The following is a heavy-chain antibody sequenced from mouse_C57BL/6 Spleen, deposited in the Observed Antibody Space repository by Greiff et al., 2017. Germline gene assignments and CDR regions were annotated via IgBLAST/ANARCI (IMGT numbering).Heavy chain of an antibody. Sequence: VQLQQPGAELVKPGASVKISCKASGYAFSSYWMNWVKQRPGKGLEWIGQIYPGDGDTNYNGKFKGKATLTADKSSSTAYMQLSSLTSEDSAVYFCARENSSDYIDYWGQGTTLTVSS. CDR2: IYPGDGDT. CDR1: GYAFSSYW. CDR3: ARENSSDYIDY. J-gene: IGHJ2*01. V-gene: IGHV1-80*01. D-gene: IGHD3-2*02.